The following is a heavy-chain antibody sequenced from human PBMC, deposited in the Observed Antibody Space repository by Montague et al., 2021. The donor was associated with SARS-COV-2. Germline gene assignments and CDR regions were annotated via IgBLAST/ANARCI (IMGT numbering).Heavy chain of an antibody. J-gene: IGHJ5*01. Sequence: SETLSLTCTVSGGSVSSGSYYWSWIRQPPGKGLEWIGYIYYSGSTDYNPSLKSRVTISVDTSKNQFSLKLKSVTAADTAVYYCARDRGRYFDSGSYNWLDSWGQGTLVTVSS. V-gene: IGHV4-61*01. CDR2: IYYSGST. CDR1: GGSVSSGSYY. D-gene: IGHD3-10*01. CDR3: ARDRGRYFDSGSYNWLDS.